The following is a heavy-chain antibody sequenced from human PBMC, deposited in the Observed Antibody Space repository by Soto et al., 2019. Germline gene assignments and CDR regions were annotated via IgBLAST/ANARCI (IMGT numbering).Heavy chain of an antibody. D-gene: IGHD3-3*01. V-gene: IGHV3-30-3*01. CDR1: GFTFSSYA. J-gene: IGHJ6*02. CDR2: ISYDGSNK. Sequence: GGSLRLSCAASGFTFSSYAMHWVRQAPGKGLEWVAVISYDGSNKYYADSVKGRFTISRDNSKNTLYLQMNSLRAEDTAVYYCARETAFGVVIRYYYYYGMDVWGQGTTVTVSS. CDR3: ARETAFGVVIRYYYYYGMDV.